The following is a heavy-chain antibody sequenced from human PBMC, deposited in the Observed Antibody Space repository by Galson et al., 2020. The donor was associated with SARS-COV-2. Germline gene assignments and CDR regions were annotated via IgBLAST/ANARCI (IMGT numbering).Heavy chain of an antibody. CDR1: GFNFDDYA. J-gene: IGHJ5*02. D-gene: IGHD6-19*01. CDR2: ISWNSGSI. CDR3: AKETGPIAVAGYS. V-gene: IGHV3-9*01. Sequence: GGSLRLSCAASGFNFDDYAMHWVRQAPGKGLEWVSGISWNSGSIGYADSVKGRFTISRDNAKNSLYLQMNSLRAEDTALYYCAKETGPIAVAGYSWGQGTLVTVSS.